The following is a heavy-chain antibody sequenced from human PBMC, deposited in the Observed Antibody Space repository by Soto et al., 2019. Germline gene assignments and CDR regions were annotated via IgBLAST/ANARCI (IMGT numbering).Heavy chain of an antibody. D-gene: IGHD2-8*02. Sequence: SVKVSCKTSGGTFSTNGISWVRQAPGQGLEWMGGIIPIFGTTNYAHKFRGRVTITADESTSTVYMELSSLRSEDTAVYYCARASDTTWYNWFDPWGQGTLVTVSS. CDR1: GGTFSTNG. V-gene: IGHV1-69*13. CDR3: ARASDTTWYNWFDP. J-gene: IGHJ5*02. CDR2: IIPIFGTT.